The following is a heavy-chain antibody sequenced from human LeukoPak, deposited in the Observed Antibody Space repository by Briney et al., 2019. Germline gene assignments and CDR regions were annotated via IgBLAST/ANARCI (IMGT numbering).Heavy chain of an antibody. V-gene: IGHV5-51*01. Sequence: GESLKISGKGSENSFTNCWIAWVRQMPGKGLEWMGIIYPGDSDTRYSPTFQGQVTISADRSSTTAYLQWSGLKASDTAMYYCARSVDSTTSTLPYWGQGTLATVSS. D-gene: IGHD5-18*01. J-gene: IGHJ4*02. CDR3: ARSVDSTTSTLPY. CDR1: ENSFTNCW. CDR2: IYPGDSDT.